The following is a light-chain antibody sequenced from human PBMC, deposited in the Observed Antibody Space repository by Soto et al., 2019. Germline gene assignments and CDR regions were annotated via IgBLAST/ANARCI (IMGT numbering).Light chain of an antibody. CDR3: LQDYSYPYT. V-gene: IGKV1-6*01. Sequence: ALQMTQSPSSLSASVGDRVTISCRASQGIRNDLGWYQQKPGKAPKLLIYAASSLQSGVPSRFSGSGSGTDFTLTISSLQPEDFAIYYCLQDYSYPYTFGQGTKLEIK. CDR1: QGIRND. J-gene: IGKJ2*01. CDR2: AAS.